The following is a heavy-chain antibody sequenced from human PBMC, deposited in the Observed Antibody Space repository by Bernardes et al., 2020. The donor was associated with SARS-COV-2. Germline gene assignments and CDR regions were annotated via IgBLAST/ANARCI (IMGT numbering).Heavy chain of an antibody. CDR1: DGSLHSSY. CDR2: IYSNGNT. J-gene: IGHJ4*02. CDR3: SRLRPGRILWDY. V-gene: IGHV4-59*08. Sequence: SATLTPTCTVSDGSLHSSYWRWIRQPPGQGLAYILHIYSNGNTPYSPSLESRVTVTVDTSKNQFSLKLRSVTAADTAIYYCSRLRPGRILWDYCGQGILVNVPS. D-gene: IGHD1-1*01.